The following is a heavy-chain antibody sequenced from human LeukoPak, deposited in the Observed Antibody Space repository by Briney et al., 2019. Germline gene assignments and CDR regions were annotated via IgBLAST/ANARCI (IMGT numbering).Heavy chain of an antibody. J-gene: IGHJ4*02. CDR3: AKNYNYYGSGTYFAYFDS. V-gene: IGHV3-23*01. D-gene: IGHD3-10*01. CDR2: ISGSGDSI. Sequence: GGSLRLSCALSGFTMSTSAMSWVRQAPGKGLEWVSGISGSGDSIFLADAVKGRFTISRENSKNTLYLQKNSLRVEDTAKYYWAKNYNYYGSGTYFAYFDSWGQGTLVSVSS. CDR1: GFTMSTSA.